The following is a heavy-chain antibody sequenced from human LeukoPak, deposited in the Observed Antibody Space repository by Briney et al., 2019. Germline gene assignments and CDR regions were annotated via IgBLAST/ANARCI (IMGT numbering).Heavy chain of an antibody. D-gene: IGHD2-2*01. CDR2: ISSSSSYL. CDR3: ARVRGAYYCSSTSCYATGFDY. CDR1: GFTFSSYS. J-gene: IGHJ4*02. V-gene: IGHV3-21*01. Sequence: GGSLRLSCAASGFTFSSYSMNWVRQAPGKGLEWVSSISSSSSYLYYADSVKGRFTISRDNAKNSLHLQMNSLRAEDTAVYYCARVRGAYYCSSTSCYATGFDYWGQGTLVTVSS.